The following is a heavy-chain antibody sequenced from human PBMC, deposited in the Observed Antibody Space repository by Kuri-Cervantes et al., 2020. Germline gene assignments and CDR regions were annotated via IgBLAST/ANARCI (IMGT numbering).Heavy chain of an antibody. V-gene: IGHV3-NL1*01. D-gene: IGHD6-19*01. CDR2: IYSDGST. CDR1: GFTFSSYA. Sequence: GGSLRLSCAASGFTFSSYAMHWVRQAPGKGLEWVSAIYSDGSTHYADSVKGRFTISRDNSKNTLYLQMNTLRAEDTAVYYCAKEEWLVPSAEDYWGQGTLVTVSS. J-gene: IGHJ4*02. CDR3: AKEEWLVPSAEDY.